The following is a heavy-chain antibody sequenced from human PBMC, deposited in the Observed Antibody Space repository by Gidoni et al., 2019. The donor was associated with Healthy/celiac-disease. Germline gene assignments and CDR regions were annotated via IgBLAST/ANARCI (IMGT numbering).Heavy chain of an antibody. CDR2: ISAYNGNT. Sequence: QVQLVQSGAEVKKPGASVKVSCKASGYTFTSYGISWGRQAPGQGLEWMGWISAYNGNTNYAQKLQGRVTMTTDTSTSTAYMELRSLRSDDTAVYYCARVLTTGYSSSWYGVGGWFDPWGQGTLVTVSS. V-gene: IGHV1-18*04. J-gene: IGHJ5*02. CDR3: ARVLTTGYSSSWYGVGGWFDP. D-gene: IGHD6-13*01. CDR1: GYTFTSYG.